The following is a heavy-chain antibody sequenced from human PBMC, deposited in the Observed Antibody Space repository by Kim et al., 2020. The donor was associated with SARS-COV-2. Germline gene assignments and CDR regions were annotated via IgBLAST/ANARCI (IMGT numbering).Heavy chain of an antibody. J-gene: IGHJ6*02. V-gene: IGHV1-69*13. D-gene: IGHD2-2*01. CDR3: ARSRFSPYQLLTPDYYYGMDV. CDR1: GGTFSSYA. Sequence: SVKVSCKASGGTFSSYAISWVRQAPGQGLEWMGGIIPIFGTANYAQKFQGRVTITADESTSTAYMELSSLRSEDTAVYYCARSRFSPYQLLTPDYYYGMDVWGQGTTVTVSS. CDR2: IIPIFGTA.